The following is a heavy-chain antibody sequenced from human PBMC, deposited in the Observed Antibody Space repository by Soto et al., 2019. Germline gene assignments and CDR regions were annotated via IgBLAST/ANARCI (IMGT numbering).Heavy chain of an antibody. V-gene: IGHV3-30*18. D-gene: IGHD3-22*01. Sequence: QVQLVESGGGVVQPGRSLRLSCAASGFTFSSYGMHWVRQAPGKGLEWVAVISYDGSNKYYADSVKGRFTISRDNSKNTLYLQMNSLRAEDTAVYYCAKDHHYDSSGYYLRTPTYYFDYWGQGTLVTVSS. CDR3: AKDHHYDSSGYYLRTPTYYFDY. CDR2: ISYDGSNK. CDR1: GFTFSSYG. J-gene: IGHJ4*02.